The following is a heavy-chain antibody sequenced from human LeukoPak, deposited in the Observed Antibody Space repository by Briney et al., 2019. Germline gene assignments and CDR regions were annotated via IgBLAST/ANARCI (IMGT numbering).Heavy chain of an antibody. Sequence: SETLSLTCTVSGGSISSSSYYWGWIRQPPGKGLEWIGSIYYSGSTYYNPSLKSRVTISVDTSKNQFSLKLSSATAADTAVYYCARYLIVGATDAFDIWGQGTMVTFSS. CDR1: GGSISSSSYY. V-gene: IGHV4-39*01. J-gene: IGHJ3*02. CDR2: IYYSGST. CDR3: ARYLIVGATDAFDI. D-gene: IGHD1-26*01.